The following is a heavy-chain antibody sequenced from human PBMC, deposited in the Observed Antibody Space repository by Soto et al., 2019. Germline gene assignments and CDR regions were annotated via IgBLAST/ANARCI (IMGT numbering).Heavy chain of an antibody. CDR1: GGTFSSYA. J-gene: IGHJ6*02. V-gene: IGHV1-69*01. D-gene: IGHD3-3*01. CDR3: ARWAIFGVVIISAHYYYGMDV. Sequence: QVQLVQSGAEVKKPGSSVKVSCKASGGTFSSYAISWVRQAPGQGLEWMGGFIPIFGTANYAQKLQGRVTITADESTSTAYMELSSLRSEDTAVYYCARWAIFGVVIISAHYYYGMDVWGQGTTVTVSS. CDR2: FIPIFGTA.